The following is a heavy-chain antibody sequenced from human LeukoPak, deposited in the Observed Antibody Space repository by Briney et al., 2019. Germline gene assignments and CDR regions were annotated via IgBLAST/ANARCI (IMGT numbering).Heavy chain of an antibody. J-gene: IGHJ6*04. CDR2: IYYSGST. V-gene: IGHV4-61*01. Sequence: PSETLSLTCTVSGGSVSSGSYYWSWIRQPPGKGLEWIGYIYYSGSTNYNPSLKSRVTISVDTSKNQFSLKLSSVTAADTAVYYCARDMDIVVVPAATPRRYYYYYGMDVWGKGTTVTVSS. D-gene: IGHD2-2*03. CDR1: GGSVSSGSYY. CDR3: ARDMDIVVVPAATPRRYYYYYGMDV.